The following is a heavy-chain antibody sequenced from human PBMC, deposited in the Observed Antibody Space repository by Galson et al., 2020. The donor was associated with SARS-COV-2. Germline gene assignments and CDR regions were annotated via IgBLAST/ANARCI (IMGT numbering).Heavy chain of an antibody. Sequence: KIGESLKISCAASGFSFSDAYMNWIRQAPGKGLEWISYISSSSSYINYADSVKGRFRISRDNAKNSLYLQMNSLRAEDTAVYYCATARLRKYSGSYYDFDFWGQGTLVIVSS. D-gene: IGHD1-26*01. CDR3: ATARLRKYSGSYYDFDF. CDR2: ISSSSSYI. CDR1: GFSFSDAY. V-gene: IGHV3-11*06. J-gene: IGHJ4*02.